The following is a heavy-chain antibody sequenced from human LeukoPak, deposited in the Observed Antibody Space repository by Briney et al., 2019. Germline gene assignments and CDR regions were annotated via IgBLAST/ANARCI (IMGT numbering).Heavy chain of an antibody. CDR3: ARSPTYYYDSSDFDY. CDR2: IIPIFGTA. V-gene: IGHV1-69*06. J-gene: IGHJ4*02. CDR1: GGTFSSYA. Sequence: SVKVSCKASGGTFSSYAISWVRQAPGQGLEWMGGIIPIFGTANYAQKFQGRVTITADKSTSTAYMELSRLRSDDTAVYYCARSPTYYYDSSDFDYWGQGTLVTVSS. D-gene: IGHD3-22*01.